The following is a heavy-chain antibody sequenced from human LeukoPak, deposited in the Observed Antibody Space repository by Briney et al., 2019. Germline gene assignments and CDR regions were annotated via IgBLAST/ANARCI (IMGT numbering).Heavy chain of an antibody. CDR1: GGSFSGYY. V-gene: IGHV4-34*01. D-gene: IGHD3-22*01. J-gene: IGHJ4*02. CDR3: ARYHYDSSGHDY. Sequence: SETLSLTCAVYGGSFSGYYWSWIRQPPGKGLEWIGEINHSGSTNYNPSLKSRVTISVDTSKNQFSLKLSSVTAADTAVYYCARYHYDSSGHDYWGQGTLVTVSS. CDR2: INHSGST.